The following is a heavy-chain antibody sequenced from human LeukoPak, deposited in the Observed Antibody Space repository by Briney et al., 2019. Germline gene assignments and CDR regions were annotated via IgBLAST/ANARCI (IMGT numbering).Heavy chain of an antibody. CDR2: IYSGGST. J-gene: IGHJ4*02. CDR3: AKVLHTVVPAAIRGN. Sequence: GGSLRLSCAASGFTVSSNYMGWVRQAPGKGLEWVSVIYSGGSTYYADSVKGRFTISRDNSKNTLYLQMNSLRAEDTAVYYCAKVLHTVVPAAIRGNWGQGTLVTVSS. CDR1: GFTVSSNY. D-gene: IGHD2-2*01. V-gene: IGHV3-53*01.